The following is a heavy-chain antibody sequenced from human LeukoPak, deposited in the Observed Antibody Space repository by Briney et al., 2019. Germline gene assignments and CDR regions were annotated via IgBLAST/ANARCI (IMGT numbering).Heavy chain of an antibody. Sequence: VASVTVSCKASGGTFSSYAISWVRQAPGQGLEWMGGIIPIFGTANYAQKFQGRVTITADESTGTAYMELSSLRSEDTAVYYCAREIASCSSTSCSIYYYYGMDVWGQGTTVTVSS. CDR1: GGTFSSYA. V-gene: IGHV1-69*13. D-gene: IGHD2-2*01. CDR2: IIPIFGTA. CDR3: AREIASCSSTSCSIYYYYGMDV. J-gene: IGHJ6*02.